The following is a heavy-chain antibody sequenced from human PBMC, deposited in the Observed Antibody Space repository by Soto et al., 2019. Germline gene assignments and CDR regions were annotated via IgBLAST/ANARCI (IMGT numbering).Heavy chain of an antibody. CDR2: IYYSGSA. J-gene: IGHJ4*02. CDR3: ARINIAGTFYYDN. CDR1: AGSISSGDYY. D-gene: IGHD6-13*01. V-gene: IGHV4-30-4*01. Sequence: SETLSLTCSVSAGSISSGDYYWSWVRQPPGKGLEWIGYIYYSGSAYYNPSLKTRLAMSVDTSNNHFSLKLSSVTVADTAVYYCARINIAGTFYYDNWGQGTPVTVSS.